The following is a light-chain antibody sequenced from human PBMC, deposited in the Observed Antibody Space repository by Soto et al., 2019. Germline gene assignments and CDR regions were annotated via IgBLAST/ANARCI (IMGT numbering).Light chain of an antibody. V-gene: IGLV2-8*01. CDR2: EVS. CDR1: SSDVGGYNY. Sequence: QSVLTQPASVSGSPGQSITISCTGTSSDVGGYNYVSWYQQHPGKAPKLMIYEVSNRPSGVPDRFSGSKSGNTASLTVSGLQTEDEADYYCSSFAGSINVFGTGTKVTVL. J-gene: IGLJ1*01. CDR3: SSFAGSINV.